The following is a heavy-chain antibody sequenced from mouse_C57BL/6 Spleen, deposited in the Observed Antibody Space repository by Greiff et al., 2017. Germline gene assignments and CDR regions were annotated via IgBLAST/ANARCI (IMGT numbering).Heavy chain of an antibody. CDR1: GYAFSSYW. CDR2: IYPGDGDT. J-gene: IGHJ2*01. V-gene: IGHV1-80*01. CDR3: ARGGNGENYFDY. Sequence: QVQLQQSGAELVKPGASVKISCKASGYAFSSYWMNWVKQRPGMGLEWIGQIYPGDGDTNYNGKFKGKATLTADKSSSTAYMQLSSLTSEDSAVYFCARGGNGENYFDYWGQGTTLTVSS.